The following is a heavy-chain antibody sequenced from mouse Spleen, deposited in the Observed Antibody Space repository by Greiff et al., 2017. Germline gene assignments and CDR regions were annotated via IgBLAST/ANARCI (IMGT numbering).Heavy chain of an antibody. CDR1: GFTFSDYG. Sequence: DVKLVESGGGLVKPGGSLKLSCAASGFTFSDYGMHWVRQAPEKGLEWVAYISSGSSTIYYADTVKGRFTISRDNAKNTLFLQMTSLRSEDTAMYYCARDYYGIFDYWGQGTTLTVSS. J-gene: IGHJ2*01. CDR2: ISSGSSTI. D-gene: IGHD2-1*01. CDR3: ARDYYGIFDY. V-gene: IGHV5-17*01.